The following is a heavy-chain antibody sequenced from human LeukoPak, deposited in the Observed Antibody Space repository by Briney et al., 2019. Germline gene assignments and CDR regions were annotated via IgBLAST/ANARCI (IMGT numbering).Heavy chain of an antibody. J-gene: IGHJ4*02. D-gene: IGHD6-13*01. CDR3: AKVGEPLERIAAAGFLFDY. Sequence: GGSLRLSCAASGFTFSSYSMNWVRQAPGKGLEWVSVIYSGGSTYYADSVKGRFTISRDNSKNTLYLQMNSLRAEDTAVYYCAKVGEPLERIAAAGFLFDYWGQGTLVTVSA. CDR2: IYSGGST. CDR1: GFTFSSYS. V-gene: IGHV3-66*01.